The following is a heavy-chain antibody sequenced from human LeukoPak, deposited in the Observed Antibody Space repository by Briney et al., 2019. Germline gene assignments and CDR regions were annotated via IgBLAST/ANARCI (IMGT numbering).Heavy chain of an antibody. Sequence: PSETLSLTCAVYGGSFSAYYWSWIRQPPGKGLEWIGEINHSGSTNYNPSLTSRVTISVDTSKNQFSLKLSSVTAADTAVYYCARRMDYYGSGSYYRGLNWFDPWGQGTLVTVSS. CDR1: GGSFSAYY. CDR3: ARRMDYYGSGSYYRGLNWFDP. V-gene: IGHV4-34*01. D-gene: IGHD3-10*01. CDR2: INHSGST. J-gene: IGHJ5*02.